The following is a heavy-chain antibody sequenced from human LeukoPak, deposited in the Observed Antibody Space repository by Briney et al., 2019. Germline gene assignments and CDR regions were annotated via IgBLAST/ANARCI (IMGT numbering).Heavy chain of an antibody. V-gene: IGHV4-4*02. D-gene: IGHD1-1*01. J-gene: IGHJ6*02. CDR2: IYHSGST. CDR1: GGSISSSNW. CDR3: ARVGGTNYYYYGMDV. Sequence: SGTLSLTCAVSGGSISSSNWWSWVRQPPGKGLEWIGEIYHSGSTNYNPSLKSRVTISVDKSKNQFSLKLSSVTAADTAVYYCARVGGTNYYYYGMDVWGQGTTVTVSS.